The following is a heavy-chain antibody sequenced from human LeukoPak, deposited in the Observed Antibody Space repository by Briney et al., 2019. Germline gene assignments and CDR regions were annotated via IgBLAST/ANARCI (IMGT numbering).Heavy chain of an antibody. Sequence: SETLSLTCAVYGESFSGYDWSWLRRPPGEGVEWIREIYHSGSAKYNTPLKSPVHILVDTSKNQFSLKLSSETAADTAVYYCATGRNGVVPAPIPGVGPWAYYSMDVWGKGTTVTVSS. J-gene: IGHJ6*03. CDR2: IYHSGSA. V-gene: IGHV4-34*01. D-gene: IGHD2-2*02. CDR3: ATGRNGVVPAPIPGVGPWAYYSMDV. CDR1: GESFSGYD.